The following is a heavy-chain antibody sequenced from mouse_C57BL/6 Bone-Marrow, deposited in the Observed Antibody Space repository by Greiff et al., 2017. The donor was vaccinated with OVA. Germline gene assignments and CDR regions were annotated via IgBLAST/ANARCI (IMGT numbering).Heavy chain of an antibody. V-gene: IGHV1-81*01. J-gene: IGHJ2*01. Sequence: QVQLKESGAELARPGASVKLSCKASGYTFTSYGISWVKQRTGQGLEWIGEIYPRSGNTYYNEKFKGKATLTADKSSSTAYMELRSLTSEDSAVYFCASYYYGGCYYFDYWGQGTTLTVSS. D-gene: IGHD1-1*01. CDR1: GYTFTSYG. CDR2: IYPRSGNT. CDR3: ASYYYGGCYYFDY.